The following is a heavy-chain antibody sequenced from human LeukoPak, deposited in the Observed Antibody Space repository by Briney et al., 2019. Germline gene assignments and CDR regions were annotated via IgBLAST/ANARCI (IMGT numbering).Heavy chain of an antibody. V-gene: IGHV3-74*01. D-gene: IGHD3-10*01. CDR2: INTEGSST. J-gene: IGHJ4*02. Sequence: GGSLRLSCAASGFAFRTYWMHWVRHAPGKGLMWVSRINTEGSSTSYADSVKGRFTISRDNSKNMLYLEVISLTADDTAVYYCAKDDAWLRFGEWSQGTLVTVSS. CDR3: AKDDAWLRFGE. CDR1: GFAFRTYW.